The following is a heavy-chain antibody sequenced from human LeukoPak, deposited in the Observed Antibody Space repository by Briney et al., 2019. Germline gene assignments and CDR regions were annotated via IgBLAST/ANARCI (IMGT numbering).Heavy chain of an antibody. CDR3: AKLAKYFYGSETYYFFEH. CDR2: IKQDGTEK. CDR1: GFSFTTYW. V-gene: IGHV3-7*01. J-gene: IGHJ4*02. Sequence: GGSLRLSCGASGFSFTTYWMGWVRQAPGKGLEWVANIKQDGTEKYSVDSVKGRFTISRDNAKNSLYLQMNSLRVEDTAVYYCAKLAKYFYGSETYYFFEHWGQGTPVTASS. D-gene: IGHD3-10*01.